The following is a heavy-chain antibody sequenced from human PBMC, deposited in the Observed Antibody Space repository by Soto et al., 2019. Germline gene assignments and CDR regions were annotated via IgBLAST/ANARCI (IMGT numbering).Heavy chain of an antibody. CDR1: GYTFTSYG. V-gene: IGHV1-18*01. CDR2: ISAYNGNT. CDR3: ARDPDFWSGPNYYYGMDV. Sequence: GASVKVSCKASGYTFTSYGISWVRQAPVQGLEWMGWISAYNGNTNYAQKLQGRVTMTTDTSTSTAYMELRSLRSDDTAVYYCARDPDFWSGPNYYYGMDVWGQGTTVTVSS. J-gene: IGHJ6*02. D-gene: IGHD3-3*01.